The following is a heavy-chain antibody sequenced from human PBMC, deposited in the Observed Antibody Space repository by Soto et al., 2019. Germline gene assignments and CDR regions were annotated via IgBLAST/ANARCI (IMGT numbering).Heavy chain of an antibody. D-gene: IGHD1-26*01. J-gene: IGHJ5*02. CDR3: ARTRIVGVYSDGFDP. CDR2: IIPIFDTA. V-gene: IGHV1-69*13. Sequence: SVKVSCKASGGTFSSYAISWVRQAPGQGLEWMGGIIPIFDTANYAQKFQGRVTITADESTSTAYMELSSLRSEDTAVYYCARTRIVGVYSDGFDPWGQGTLVTVSS. CDR1: GGTFSSYA.